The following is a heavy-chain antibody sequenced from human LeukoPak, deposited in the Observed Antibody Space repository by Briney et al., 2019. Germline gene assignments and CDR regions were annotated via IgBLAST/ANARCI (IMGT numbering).Heavy chain of an antibody. CDR1: GFTFSTFW. CDR3: GRAAPYYYGSGSYIYYFDY. Sequence: PGGSLRLSCAASGFTFSTFWMTWVRQAPGKGLEWVANIKQDASEKYYVDSVKGRFTISRDNAKNSLYLQMNSLRAEDTAVYYCGRAAPYYYGSGSYIYYFDYWGQGTLVTVSS. D-gene: IGHD3-10*01. J-gene: IGHJ4*02. CDR2: IKQDASEK. V-gene: IGHV3-7*01.